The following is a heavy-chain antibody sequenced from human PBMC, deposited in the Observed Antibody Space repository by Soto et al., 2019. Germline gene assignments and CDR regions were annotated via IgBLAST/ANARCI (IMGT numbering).Heavy chain of an antibody. J-gene: IGHJ5*02. Sequence: PSETLSLTCAVYGGSFSGYYWSWIRQPPGKGLEWIGEINHSGSTNYNPSLKSRVTISVDTSKNQFSLKLSSVTAADTAVYYCARYYYDSSRPGFDPWGQGTLVTVSS. CDR1: GGSFSGYY. CDR3: ARYYYDSSRPGFDP. V-gene: IGHV4-34*01. CDR2: INHSGST. D-gene: IGHD3-22*01.